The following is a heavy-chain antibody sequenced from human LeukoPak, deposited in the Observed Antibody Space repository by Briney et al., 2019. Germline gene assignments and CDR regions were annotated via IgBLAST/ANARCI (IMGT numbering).Heavy chain of an antibody. J-gene: IGHJ4*02. CDR2: VYYSGST. D-gene: IGHD6-19*01. V-gene: IGHV4-59*08. CDR3: ARTSSSGLVGGYYFDY. CDR1: GDSISSYY. Sequence: SETLSLTCTVSGDSISSYYWSWIRQPPGKGLEWIGSVYYSGSTSYNPSLKSRVTISVDTSKNQFSLKLSSVTAADTAVYYCARTSSSGLVGGYYFDYWGQGTLVTVSS.